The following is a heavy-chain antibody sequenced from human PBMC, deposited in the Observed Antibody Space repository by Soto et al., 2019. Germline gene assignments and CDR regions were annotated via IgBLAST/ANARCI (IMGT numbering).Heavy chain of an antibody. Sequence: QVQLVQSGAEVKKPGSSVKVSCKASGGTFSSYAISWVRQAPGQGREWLGGIIPIFGTANYAQKFQVRVTITADESTSTAYMELSSLRSEDTAVYYCARDSGAYCGGDCYHHDAFDICGQGTMVTVSS. V-gene: IGHV1-69*01. J-gene: IGHJ3*02. D-gene: IGHD2-21*02. CDR1: GGTFSSYA. CDR3: ARDSGAYCGGDCYHHDAFDI. CDR2: IIPIFGTA.